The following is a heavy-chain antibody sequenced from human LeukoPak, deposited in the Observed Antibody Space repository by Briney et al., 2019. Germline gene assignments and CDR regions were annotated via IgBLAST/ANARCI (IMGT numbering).Heavy chain of an antibody. Sequence: QPGGSLRLSCAASGFTFSTYAMSWVRQAPGKGLEWVSSISGGGETTHYAESVKGRFTISRDNSKNTLYLQMNSLRVEDTAIYYCAKATIEQWLVKVDSFDSWGQGSLVTISS. D-gene: IGHD6-19*01. CDR1: GFTFSTYA. CDR3: AKATIEQWLVKVDSFDS. V-gene: IGHV3-23*01. J-gene: IGHJ4*02. CDR2: ISGGGETT.